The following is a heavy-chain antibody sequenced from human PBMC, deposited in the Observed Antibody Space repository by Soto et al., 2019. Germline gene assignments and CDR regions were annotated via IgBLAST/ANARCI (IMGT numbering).Heavy chain of an antibody. CDR1: GGSFSGYY. D-gene: IGHD6-13*01. CDR2: INHSGST. Sequence: SETLSLTCAVSGGSFSGYYWSWIRQPPGKGLEWVGEINHSGSTNYNPSLKSRVTISVDTSKNQFSLKLSSVTAADTAVYYCARVGGRQQLVLAHRGTDWFDPWGQGTLVTVSS. J-gene: IGHJ5*02. CDR3: ARVGGRQQLVLAHRGTDWFDP. V-gene: IGHV4-34*01.